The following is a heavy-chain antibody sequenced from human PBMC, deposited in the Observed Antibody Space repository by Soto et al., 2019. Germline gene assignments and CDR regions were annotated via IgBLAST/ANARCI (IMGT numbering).Heavy chain of an antibody. CDR3: ARVSIVVPFDY. CDR1: CGSISSGGYY. Sequence: SETLSLTCTVSCGSISSGGYYWSWIRQHPGKGLEWIGYIYYSGSTYYNPSLKSRVTISVDTSKNQFSLKLSSVTAADTAVYYCARVSIVVPFDYWGQGTLVTVSS. D-gene: IGHD3-22*01. V-gene: IGHV4-31*03. CDR2: IYYSGST. J-gene: IGHJ4*02.